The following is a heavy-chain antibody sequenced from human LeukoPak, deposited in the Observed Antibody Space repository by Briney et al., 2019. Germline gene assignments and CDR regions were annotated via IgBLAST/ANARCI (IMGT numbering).Heavy chain of an antibody. Sequence: PSETLSLTCTVSGGSISSYYWSWIRQPAGKGLEWIGRIYTSGSTNYNPSLKSRVTMSVDTSKNQFSLKLSSVTAADTAVYYCARVVQRLPYYDFWSGYHGWFDPWGQGTLVTVSS. CDR1: GGSISSYY. CDR3: ARVVQRLPYYDFWSGYHGWFDP. D-gene: IGHD3-3*01. J-gene: IGHJ5*02. CDR2: IYTSGST. V-gene: IGHV4-4*07.